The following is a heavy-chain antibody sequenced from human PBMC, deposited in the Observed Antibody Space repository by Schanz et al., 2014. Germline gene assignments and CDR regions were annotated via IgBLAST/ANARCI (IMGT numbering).Heavy chain of an antibody. CDR1: GYTFTTYA. CDR3: ARSAGRDFWSGYYTRFDY. CDR2: INTGSGDT. J-gene: IGHJ4*02. D-gene: IGHD3-3*01. V-gene: IGHV1-18*01. Sequence: QVQLVQSGAEVKKPGATVKVSCKASGYTFTTYAMSWVRQAPGQGLEWMGWINTGSGDTKYSQNFQGRVTMTTDTSTSTAYMELRSLRSDDTAVYYCARSAGRDFWSGYYTRFDYWGQGTLVTVSS.